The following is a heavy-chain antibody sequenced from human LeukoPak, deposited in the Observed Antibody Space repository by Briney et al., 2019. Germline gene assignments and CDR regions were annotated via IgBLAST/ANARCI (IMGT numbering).Heavy chain of an antibody. D-gene: IGHD1-1*01. CDR2: INRDGSTP. Sequence: GGSLRLSCAVSGFTFSNYEMNWVRQAPGKGLVWVSRINRDGSTPGYADSVKGRFTISRDNAKNTLYLQMNSLRAEDTAVYYCARENWYLDSWGQGTLVTVSS. J-gene: IGHJ4*02. CDR1: GFTFSNYE. V-gene: IGHV3-74*01. CDR3: ARENWYLDS.